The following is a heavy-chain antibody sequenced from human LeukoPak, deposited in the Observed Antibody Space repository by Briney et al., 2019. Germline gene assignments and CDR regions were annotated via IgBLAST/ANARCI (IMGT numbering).Heavy chain of an antibody. V-gene: IGHV4-31*03. D-gene: IGHD3-3*01. CDR2: IYYSGST. CDR1: GGSISSGGYY. Sequence: SQTLSLTCTVSGGSISSGGYYWSWIRQHPGKGLEWIGYIYYSGSTYYNPSLKSRVTISVDTSKNQFSLKLSSATAAGTAVYYCARDSRITIFGVVNWGQGTLVTVSS. J-gene: IGHJ4*02. CDR3: ARDSRITIFGVVN.